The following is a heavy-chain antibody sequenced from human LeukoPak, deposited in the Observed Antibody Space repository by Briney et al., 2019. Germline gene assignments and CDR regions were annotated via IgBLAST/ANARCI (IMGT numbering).Heavy chain of an antibody. D-gene: IGHD1-26*01. J-gene: IGHJ6*02. CDR1: GFTFSSYS. CDR2: IRSSSSTI. Sequence: PGGSLRLSCAASGFTFSSYSMNWVRQAPGKGLEWVSYIRSSSSTIYYAASVKGRFTISRDNAKNSLYLQMNSLRAEDTAVYYCAREGAGLLYYYYGMDVWGQGTTVTVSS. V-gene: IGHV3-48*01. CDR3: AREGAGLLYYYYGMDV.